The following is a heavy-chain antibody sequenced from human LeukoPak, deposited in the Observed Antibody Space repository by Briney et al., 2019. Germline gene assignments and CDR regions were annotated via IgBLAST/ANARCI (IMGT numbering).Heavy chain of an antibody. CDR3: ARDPNSRDLKNDS. J-gene: IGHJ4*02. CDR2: IYNSGST. Sequence: SETLSLTCTVSGGSISSSKYYWGWIRQPPGKGLERIGCIYNSGSTYYNPSLKSRVTISVDMSKNQYSLKLRSVTAADTAVYYCARDPNSRDLKNDSWGQGTLVTVSS. D-gene: IGHD3/OR15-3a*01. V-gene: IGHV4-39*07. CDR1: GGSISSSKYY.